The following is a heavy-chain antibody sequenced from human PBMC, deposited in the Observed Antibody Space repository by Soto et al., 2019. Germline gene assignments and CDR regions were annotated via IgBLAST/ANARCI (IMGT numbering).Heavy chain of an antibody. D-gene: IGHD1-1*01. CDR2: IIPIFGTA. Sequence: SVKVSCKASGGTFSSYAISWVRQAPGQGLEWRGGIIPIFGTANYAQKFQGRVTITADDSTSTAYMVLSSLRSEDTAVYYCATSRGTDYNWFDPWGQGTLVTVSS. CDR3: ATSRGTDYNWFDP. CDR1: GGTFSSYA. V-gene: IGHV1-69*13. J-gene: IGHJ5*02.